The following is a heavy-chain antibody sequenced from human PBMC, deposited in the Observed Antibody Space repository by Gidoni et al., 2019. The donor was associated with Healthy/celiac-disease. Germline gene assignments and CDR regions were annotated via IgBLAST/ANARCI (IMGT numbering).Heavy chain of an antibody. CDR1: GFTFSSYS. J-gene: IGHJ3*02. CDR2: ISSSSSTI. D-gene: IGHD3-10*01. V-gene: IGHV3-48*01. Sequence: EVQLVESGGGLVLPGGSLRLSCAASGFTFSSYSMNWVRQAPGKGLEWVSYISSSSSTIYYADSVKGRFTISRDNAKNSLYLQMNSLRAEDTAVYYCASIGSMVRGVNDAFDIWGQGTMVTVSS. CDR3: ASIGSMVRGVNDAFDI.